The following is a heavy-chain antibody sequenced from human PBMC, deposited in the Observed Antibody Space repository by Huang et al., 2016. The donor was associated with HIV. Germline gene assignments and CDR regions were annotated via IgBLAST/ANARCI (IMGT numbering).Heavy chain of an antibody. V-gene: IGHV3-21*01. Sequence: EVQLVESGGGLVKPGGSLRLSCAASGFTFSSYSMNWVRQAPGKGLEWGSSISSSSSYKYYADSVKGRLTIASDNAKNSLYLQMNSLRAEDTAVYYCARALPRGMVIDYWGQGTLVTVSS. CDR2: ISSSSSYK. D-gene: IGHD2-8*01. J-gene: IGHJ4*02. CDR3: ARALPRGMVIDY. CDR1: GFTFSSYS.